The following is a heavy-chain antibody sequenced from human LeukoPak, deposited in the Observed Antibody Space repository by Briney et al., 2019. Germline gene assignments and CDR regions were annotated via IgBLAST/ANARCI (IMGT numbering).Heavy chain of an antibody. Sequence: GGSLRLSCAASGFTFSGHAMTWVRQAPGKGLDWVSVISGSGTGTYYADSVKGRFTISRDNSKNTLNVQMNSLRAENTAVYYCAKVRRDSSGSFFDYWGQGTLVTVSS. J-gene: IGHJ4*02. D-gene: IGHD3-10*01. CDR1: GFTFSGHA. CDR2: ISGSGTGT. V-gene: IGHV3-23*01. CDR3: AKVRRDSSGSFFDY.